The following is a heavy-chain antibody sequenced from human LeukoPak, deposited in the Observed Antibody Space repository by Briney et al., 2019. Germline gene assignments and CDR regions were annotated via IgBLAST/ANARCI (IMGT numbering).Heavy chain of an antibody. D-gene: IGHD1-26*01. V-gene: IGHV4-4*07. CDR1: GGSISSYY. CDR2: IYTSGST. J-gene: IGHJ4*02. Sequence: SETLSLTCTVSGGSISSYYWSWIRQPAGKGLEWIGRIYTSGSTNYNPSLKSRVTMSVDTSKNQFSLKLSSVTAADTAVYYCARAPRNVGATFDFDYWGQGTLVTVSS. CDR3: ARAPRNVGATFDFDY.